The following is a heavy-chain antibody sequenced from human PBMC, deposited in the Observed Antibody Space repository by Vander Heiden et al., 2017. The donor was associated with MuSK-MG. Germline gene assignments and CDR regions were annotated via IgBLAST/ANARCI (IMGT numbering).Heavy chain of an antibody. CDR2: IYYSGST. V-gene: IGHV4-59*08. Sequence: QVQLQESGPGLVKPSETLSLTCTVSGGSISSYYWSWIRQPPGKGLEWIGYIYYSGSTNYNPSLKSRVTISVDTSKNQFSLKLSSVTAADTAVYYCARRKIVVVPAALKYYYYYMDVWGKGTTVTVSS. J-gene: IGHJ6*03. CDR1: GGSISSYY. D-gene: IGHD2-2*01. CDR3: ARRKIVVVPAALKYYYYYMDV.